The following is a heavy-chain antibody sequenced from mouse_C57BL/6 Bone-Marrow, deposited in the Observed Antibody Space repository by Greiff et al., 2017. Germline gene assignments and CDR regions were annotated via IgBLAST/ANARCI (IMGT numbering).Heavy chain of an antibody. D-gene: IGHD1-1*01. CDR1: GFNIKDYY. V-gene: IGHV14-2*01. Sequence: EVQLQQSGAELVKPGASVKLSCTASGFNIKDYYMHWVKQRTEQGLEWIGRIDPEDGETKYAPKFQGKATIKADTSSNTAYLQLRSLPSEDTAVYYCALFYGSSYGFAYWCQGTLVTVSA. CDR2: IDPEDGET. CDR3: ALFYGSSYGFAY. J-gene: IGHJ3*01.